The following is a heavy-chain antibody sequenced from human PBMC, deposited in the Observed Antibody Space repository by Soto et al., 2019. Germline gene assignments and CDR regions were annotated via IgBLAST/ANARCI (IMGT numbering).Heavy chain of an antibody. CDR3: ASGGSYYEGYYYYYCMDV. D-gene: IGHD1-26*01. Sequence: GASVKVSCKASGYTFTSYGISWVRQAPGQGPEWMGWISAYNGNTNYAQKLQGRVTMTTDTSTSTAYMELRSLRSDDTAVYYCASGGSYYEGYYYYYCMDVWGQGTTVTVS. CDR2: ISAYNGNT. CDR1: GYTFTSYG. V-gene: IGHV1-18*04. J-gene: IGHJ6*02.